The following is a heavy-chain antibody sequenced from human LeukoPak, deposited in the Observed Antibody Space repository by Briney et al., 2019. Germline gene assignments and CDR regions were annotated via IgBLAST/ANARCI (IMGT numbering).Heavy chain of an antibody. J-gene: IGHJ3*02. D-gene: IGHD4-23*01. CDR1: GFTFSSYW. CDR3: ARDKYGDNSNAFDI. CDR2: ICTDGSRT. Sequence: GGSLRPSCAASGFTFSSYWMHWVRQVPGKGLVWVSRICTDGSRTTYADYVQGPFTISRDNAKNTLYLQMNSLRAEDTAVYYCARDKYGDNSNAFDIWGQGTLVTVSS. V-gene: IGHV3-74*01.